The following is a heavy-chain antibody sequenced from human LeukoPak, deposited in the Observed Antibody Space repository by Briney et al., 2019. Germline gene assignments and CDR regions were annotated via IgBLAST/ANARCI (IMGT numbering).Heavy chain of an antibody. Sequence: SETLSLTCTVSGDSISSNSYYWGWIRQPPGKGLEWIGSIYYSGSTYYNPSLKSRVTISVDTSKNQFSLKLTSVTAADTAVYYCARATAFFDIWGQGTMVTVSS. CDR3: ARATAFFDI. V-gene: IGHV4-39*07. J-gene: IGHJ3*02. CDR2: IYYSGST. CDR1: GDSISSNSYY.